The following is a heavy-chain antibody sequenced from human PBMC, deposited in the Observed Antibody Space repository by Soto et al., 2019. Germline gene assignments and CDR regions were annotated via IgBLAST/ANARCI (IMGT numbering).Heavy chain of an antibody. CDR1: GFTFSSSW. D-gene: IGHD6-13*01. Sequence: HPGGSLRLSCAASGFTFSSSWMSWVRQAPGKGLEGVANIKQDGSEKYYVDSVKGRFTISRDNSKNTLYLQMNSLRAEDTAVYYCAKGAYSSSWEGGRVWGKGTTVTVSS. CDR2: IKQDGSEK. V-gene: IGHV3-7*03. CDR3: AKGAYSSSWEGGRV. J-gene: IGHJ6*04.